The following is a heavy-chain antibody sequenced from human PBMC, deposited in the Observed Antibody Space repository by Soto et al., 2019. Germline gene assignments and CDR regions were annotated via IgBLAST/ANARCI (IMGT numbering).Heavy chain of an antibody. CDR2: ISYDGNNK. D-gene: IGHD3-22*01. CDR3: ARDYYYDGKGYFDY. CDR1: GFTFSSFA. Sequence: QVQLVESGGGVVQPGRSLRLSCAASGFTFSSFAMHWVRQAPGKGLEWVAIISYDGNNKSYAGSGKGRFTISRDNSKNTLYLQMNSLRPEDTAVYYCARDYYYDGKGYFDYWVQGTLVTVSS. V-gene: IGHV3-30-3*01. J-gene: IGHJ4*02.